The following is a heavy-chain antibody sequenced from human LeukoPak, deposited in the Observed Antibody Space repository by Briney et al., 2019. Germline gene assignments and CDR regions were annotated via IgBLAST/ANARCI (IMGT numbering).Heavy chain of an antibody. D-gene: IGHD6-19*01. Sequence: PSETLSLTCAVYGGSFSGYYWSWIRQPPGKGLEWIGEINHSGSTNYNPSLKSRVTISVDTSKNQFSLKLSSVTAADTAVYYCARGGSGLNYYYYYYMDVWGKGTTVTVSS. CDR1: GGSFSGYY. CDR3: ARGGSGLNYYYYYYMDV. V-gene: IGHV4-34*01. CDR2: INHSGST. J-gene: IGHJ6*03.